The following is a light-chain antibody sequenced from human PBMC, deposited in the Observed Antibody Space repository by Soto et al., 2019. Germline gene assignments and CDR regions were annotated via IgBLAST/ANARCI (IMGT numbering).Light chain of an antibody. CDR1: QSISSW. J-gene: IGKJ2*01. CDR2: DAS. CDR3: QQYNSYLYT. Sequence: DIQMTQSPSTLSASVGDRVTITCRASQSISSWLAWYQQKPGKAPKLLIYDASSLESGVPSRFSGSGSGTEFTVTISSLQPDDFATYYCQQYNSYLYTFGQGTKVDIK. V-gene: IGKV1-5*01.